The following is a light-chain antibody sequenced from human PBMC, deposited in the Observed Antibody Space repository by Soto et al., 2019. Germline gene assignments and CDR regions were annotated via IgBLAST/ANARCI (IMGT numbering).Light chain of an antibody. CDR2: GAS. CDR1: QSVSSSY. V-gene: IGKV3-20*01. Sequence: EIVLTQSPCTLSLSPGERATLSSRASQSVSSSYLAWYQQKPGQAPRLLIYGASSRATGIPDRFSGSGSGTDFTLTISRLEPEDIAVYYCQQYGSSPTFGQGTRLEIK. J-gene: IGKJ5*01. CDR3: QQYGSSPT.